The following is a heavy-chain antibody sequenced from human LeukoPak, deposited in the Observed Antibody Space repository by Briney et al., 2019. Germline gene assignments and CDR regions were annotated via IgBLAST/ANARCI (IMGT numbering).Heavy chain of an antibody. J-gene: IGHJ6*02. Sequence: GSSLRLSCAASGFTFRIYAMSWVRQAPGKGLEWVSGISGTTSGTYYADSVKGRFTISRDNSKNTLFLQVNSLRAEDTAVYYCAKVRTYFYHGLDVWGQGTTVTVSS. CDR3: AKVRTYFYHGLDV. V-gene: IGHV3-23*01. D-gene: IGHD1-14*01. CDR1: GFTFRIYA. CDR2: ISGTTSGT.